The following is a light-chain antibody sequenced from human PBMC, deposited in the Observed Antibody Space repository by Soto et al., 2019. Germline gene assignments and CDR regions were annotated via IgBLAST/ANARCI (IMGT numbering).Light chain of an antibody. CDR3: QQYSSSRT. CDR1: QSVSSNH. V-gene: IGKV3-20*01. CDR2: GGS. J-gene: IGKJ1*01. Sequence: DIVLTQSPGTLSLSPGERATLSCRASQSVSSNHLAWYQQKPGQAPRLLIDGGSSRATGIPVRFSGSGSETDFTLTITRLEPEDFAVYYCQQYSSSRTFGQGTKVDNK.